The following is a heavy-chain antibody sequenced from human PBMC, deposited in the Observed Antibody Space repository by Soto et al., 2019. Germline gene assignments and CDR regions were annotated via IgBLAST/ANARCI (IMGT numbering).Heavy chain of an antibody. D-gene: IGHD6-19*01. CDR3: AKEVPWLGFDY. J-gene: IGHJ4*02. Sequence: GGSLRLSCAASGFTFSSYGMHWVRQAPGKGLEWGAVISYDGSNKYYADSVKGRFTISRDNSKNTLYLQMNSLRAEDTAVYYCAKEVPWLGFDYWGQGTLVTVSS. V-gene: IGHV3-30*18. CDR1: GFTFSSYG. CDR2: ISYDGSNK.